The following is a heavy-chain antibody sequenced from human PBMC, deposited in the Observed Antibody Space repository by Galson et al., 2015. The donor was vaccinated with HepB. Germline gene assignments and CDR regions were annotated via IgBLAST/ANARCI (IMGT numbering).Heavy chain of an antibody. CDR3: AKGQNYYGSGSYFVY. J-gene: IGHJ4*02. Sequence: SLRLSCAASGITFSSYAMNWVRQAPGKGLEWVSVISGSGGSTYYADSVKGRFTISRDNSKNTLYLQMNSLRAEDTAVYYCAKGQNYYGSGSYFVYWGQGTLVTVSS. D-gene: IGHD3-10*01. CDR2: ISGSGGST. V-gene: IGHV3-23*01. CDR1: GITFSSYA.